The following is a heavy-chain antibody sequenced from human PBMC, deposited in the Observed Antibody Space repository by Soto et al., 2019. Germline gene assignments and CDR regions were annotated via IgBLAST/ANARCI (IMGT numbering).Heavy chain of an antibody. J-gene: IGHJ6*02. Sequence: GASVKVSCKASGGTFSSYAISWVRQAPGQGLEWMRGIIPIFGTANYAQKFQGRVTITADESTSTAYMELSSLRSEDTAVYYCVSPLPDDHYYYGMDVWGQGTTVTVSS. V-gene: IGHV1-69*13. CDR2: IIPIFGTA. CDR1: GGTFSSYA. D-gene: IGHD1-26*01. CDR3: VSPLPDDHYYYGMDV.